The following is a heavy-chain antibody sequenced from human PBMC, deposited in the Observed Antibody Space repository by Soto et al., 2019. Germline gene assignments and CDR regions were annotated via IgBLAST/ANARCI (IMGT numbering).Heavy chain of an antibody. V-gene: IGHV3-53*01. CDR1: GFTVSSNY. J-gene: IGHJ6*02. Sequence: GGSLRLSCAASGFTVSSNYMSWARQAPGKGLEWVSVIYSGGSTYYADSVKGRFTISRDNSKNTLYLQMNSLRAEDTAVYYCARSQVAARPDYYYYGMDVWGQGTTVTVSS. CDR2: IYSGGST. D-gene: IGHD6-6*01. CDR3: ARSQVAARPDYYYYGMDV.